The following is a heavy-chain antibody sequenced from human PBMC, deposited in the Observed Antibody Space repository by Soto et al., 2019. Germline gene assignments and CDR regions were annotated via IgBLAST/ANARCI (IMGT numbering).Heavy chain of an antibody. D-gene: IGHD6-13*01. Sequence: QVQLQQWGAGLLKPSETLSLTCAVYGGSFSGYYWSWIRQPPGKGLEWIGEINHSGSTNYNPSLKSRVTISVDTSKHQFPLKLSSVTAADTAVYYCARGGGLAAAGTSWFDPWGQGTLVTVSS. J-gene: IGHJ5*02. CDR1: GGSFSGYY. CDR3: ARGGGLAAAGTSWFDP. CDR2: INHSGST. V-gene: IGHV4-34*01.